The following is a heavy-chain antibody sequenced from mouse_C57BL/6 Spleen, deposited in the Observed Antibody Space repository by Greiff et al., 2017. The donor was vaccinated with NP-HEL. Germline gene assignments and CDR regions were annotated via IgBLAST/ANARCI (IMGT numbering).Heavy chain of an antibody. Sequence: EVQLQQSGPELVKPGASVKIPCKASGYTFTDYNMDWVKQSHGKSLEWIGDINPNNGGTIDNQKFKGKATLTVDKSYSTAYMELRSLTSEDTAVYYCARRPGRYYFDYWGQGTTLTDSS. V-gene: IGHV1-18*01. CDR1: GYTFTDYN. J-gene: IGHJ2*01. CDR2: INPNNGGT. CDR3: ARRPGRYYFDY.